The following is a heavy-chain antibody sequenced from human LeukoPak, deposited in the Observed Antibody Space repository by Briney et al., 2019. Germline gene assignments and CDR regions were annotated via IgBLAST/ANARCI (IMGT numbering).Heavy chain of an antibody. J-gene: IGHJ3*02. V-gene: IGHV4-61*02. CDR1: GGSISSGSYY. CDR2: IYTSGST. Sequence: PSETLSLTCTVSGGSISSGSYYWSWIRQPAGKGLEWIGRIYTSGSTNYNPSLKSRVTISVDTSKNQFSLKLSSVTAADTAVYYCARYCSSTSCSRGHAFDIWGQGTMVTVSS. CDR3: ARYCSSTSCSRGHAFDI. D-gene: IGHD2-2*01.